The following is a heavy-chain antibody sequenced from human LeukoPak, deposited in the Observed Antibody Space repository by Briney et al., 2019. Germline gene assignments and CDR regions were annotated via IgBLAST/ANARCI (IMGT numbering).Heavy chain of an antibody. CDR2: ISAGGDTK. CDR3: AKDQEGYHRPIDY. V-gene: IGHV3-23*01. CDR1: GLTFNIYD. Sequence: GGSLRLSCVASGLTFNIYDMHWVRQAPGKGLEWVSVISAGGDTKDYADSVKGRFTVSRDNSKNTLFLQMNSLGAEDTAIYYCAKDQEGYHRPIDYWGQGTLVTVSS. J-gene: IGHJ4*02. D-gene: IGHD5-24*01.